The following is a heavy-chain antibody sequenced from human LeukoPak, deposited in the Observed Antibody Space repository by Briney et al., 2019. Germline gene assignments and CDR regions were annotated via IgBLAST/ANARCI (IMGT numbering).Heavy chain of an antibody. J-gene: IGHJ4*02. V-gene: IGHV1-3*01. D-gene: IGHD2-15*01. Sequence: GASVKVSCKASGYTFTSYAMHWVRQAPGQRLEWMGWINAGNGNTKYSQKFQGRVTITRDTSASTAYMELSSLRSEDTAVYYCARDLGYCSGGSCYEITFDYWGQGTLATVSS. CDR3: ARDLGYCSGGSCYEITFDY. CDR1: GYTFTSYA. CDR2: INAGNGNT.